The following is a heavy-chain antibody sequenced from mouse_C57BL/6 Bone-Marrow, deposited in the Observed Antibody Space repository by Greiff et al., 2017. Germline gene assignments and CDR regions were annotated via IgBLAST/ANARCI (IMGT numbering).Heavy chain of an antibody. D-gene: IGHD2-1*01. V-gene: IGHV1-9*01. CDR1: GYTFTGYW. Sequence: VQLQQSGAELMKPGASVKLSCKATGYTFTGYWIEWVKQRPGHGLEWIGEILPGSGSTNYNEKFKGKATFTADTSSNTAYMRLSSLTTEDSAIYYCARRDGNYWFAYWGQGTLVTVSA. CDR2: ILPGSGST. J-gene: IGHJ3*01. CDR3: ARRDGNYWFAY.